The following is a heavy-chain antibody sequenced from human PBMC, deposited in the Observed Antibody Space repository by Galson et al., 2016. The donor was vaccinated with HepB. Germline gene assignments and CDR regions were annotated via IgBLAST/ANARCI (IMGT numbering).Heavy chain of an antibody. D-gene: IGHD3-10*01. CDR1: GASVSDYY. CDR2: FYATGTT. V-gene: IGHV4-4*07. Sequence: ETLSLTCAVSGASVSDYYWSWIRQPAGKGLEWVGRFYATGTTNYNPSLRSRVAMSTDTTANLFSLRLVSVTAADTAVYYCARVSPARDLWSREFYDYWGQGALVTVSS. J-gene: IGHJ4*02. CDR3: ARVSPARDLWSREFYDY.